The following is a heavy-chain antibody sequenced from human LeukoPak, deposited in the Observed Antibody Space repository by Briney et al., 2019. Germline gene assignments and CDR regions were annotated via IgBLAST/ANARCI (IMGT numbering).Heavy chain of an antibody. D-gene: IGHD6-19*01. CDR1: RGSVSSGSYY. CDR2: IYPSGST. J-gene: IGHJ4*02. V-gene: IGHV4-61*02. CDR3: ASSVISAGRYFDY. Sequence: PSQTLSLTCTVSRGSVSSGSYYWSWIRQPAGTGLEWIGRIYPSGSTNYNPSLKSRVTISLDTSKNQFSLKLSSVTAADTAVYYCASSVISAGRYFDYWGQGTLVTVSS.